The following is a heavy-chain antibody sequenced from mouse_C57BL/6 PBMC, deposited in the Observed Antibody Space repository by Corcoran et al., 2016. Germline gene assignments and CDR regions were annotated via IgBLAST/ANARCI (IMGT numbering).Heavy chain of an antibody. CDR2: IYPGSGNT. CDR1: GYTFTDYY. J-gene: IGHJ3*01. Sequence: QVQLKQSGAELVRPGASVKLSCKASGYTFTDYYIHWVKQRPGQGLEWIARIYPGSGNTYYNEKFKGKATLTAEKSSSTAYMQLSSLTSEDSAVYVGARSGDWAWFAYWGQGTLVTVSA. D-gene: IGHD4-1*01. CDR3: ARSGDWAWFAY. V-gene: IGHV1-76*01.